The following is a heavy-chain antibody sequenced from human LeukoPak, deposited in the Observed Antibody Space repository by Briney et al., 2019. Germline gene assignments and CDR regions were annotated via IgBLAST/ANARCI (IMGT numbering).Heavy chain of an antibody. Sequence: PGGSLRLSCAASGFTFSSYAMSWVRQAPGKGLEWVSAISGSGGSTYYADSVKGRFTISRDNSKNTLYLQMNSLRAEDAAVYYCAKDLYYYGSGSPQWGQGTLVTVSS. D-gene: IGHD3-10*01. CDR2: ISGSGGST. J-gene: IGHJ4*02. CDR3: AKDLYYYGSGSPQ. CDR1: GFTFSSYA. V-gene: IGHV3-23*01.